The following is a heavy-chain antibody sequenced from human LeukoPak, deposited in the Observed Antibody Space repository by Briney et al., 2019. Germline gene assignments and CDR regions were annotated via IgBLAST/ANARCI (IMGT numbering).Heavy chain of an antibody. CDR2: LSGSGSNT. D-gene: IGHD2-21*02. J-gene: IGHJ4*02. CDR3: AKDACGGDCYSGYYFDY. V-gene: IGHV3-21*01. Sequence: GGSLRLSYAASGFTFSSYSMNWVRQAPGKGLEWVSSLSGSGSNTYYADSVKGRFTISRDNSKNTLYLQMNSLRAEDTAVYYCAKDACGGDCYSGYYFDYWGQGTLVTVSS. CDR1: GFTFSSYS.